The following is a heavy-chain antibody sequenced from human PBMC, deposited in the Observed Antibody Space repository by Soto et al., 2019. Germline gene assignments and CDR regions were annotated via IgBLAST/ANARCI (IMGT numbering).Heavy chain of an antibody. Sequence: QLQLQESGPGLVKPSETLSLTCTVSGGSISSSSYYWGWIRQPPGKGLEWIGSIYYSGSTYYNPSLKRRVTISVDTSKNQFSLKLSSVTAADTAVYYCARAYQLLRYNWFDPWGQGTLVTVSS. CDR2: IYYSGST. CDR1: GGSISSSSYY. J-gene: IGHJ5*02. CDR3: ARAYQLLRYNWFDP. V-gene: IGHV4-39*01. D-gene: IGHD2-2*01.